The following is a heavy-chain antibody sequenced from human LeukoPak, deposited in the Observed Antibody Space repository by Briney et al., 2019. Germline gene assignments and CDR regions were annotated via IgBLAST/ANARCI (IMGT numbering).Heavy chain of an antibody. CDR1: GGTFSSYA. CDR3: ASDGSSYVPYFEY. Sequence: SVKVSCKASGGTFSSYAISWVRQAPGQGLEWMGRIIPIFGIANYAQKFQGRVTITADKSTSTAYMELSSLRSEDTAVYYCASDGSSYVPYFEYWGQGTLVTVSS. V-gene: IGHV1-69*04. CDR2: IIPIFGIA. J-gene: IGHJ4*02. D-gene: IGHD1-26*01.